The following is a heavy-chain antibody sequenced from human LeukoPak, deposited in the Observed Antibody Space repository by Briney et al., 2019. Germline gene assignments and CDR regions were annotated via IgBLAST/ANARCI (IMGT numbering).Heavy chain of an antibody. V-gene: IGHV1-18*01. CDR2: ISANNGNT. CDR3: ARDRGYCKKGVCHREWFDP. CDR1: GYAFTDFG. Sequence: ASVKVSCKASGYAFTDFGISWVRQAPGQGLEWMGWISANNGNTNYAQKVQGRVTMTTETSTSTAYMELRSLRSDDTAVYYCARDRGYCKKGVCHREWFDPWGQGALVTVSS. D-gene: IGHD2-8*01. J-gene: IGHJ5*02.